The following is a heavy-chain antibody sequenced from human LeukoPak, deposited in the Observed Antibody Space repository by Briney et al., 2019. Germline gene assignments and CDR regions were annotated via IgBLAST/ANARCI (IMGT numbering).Heavy chain of an antibody. J-gene: IGHJ4*02. CDR2: ITSSSSTI. V-gene: IGHV3-48*01. CDR1: GFTFSSYS. D-gene: IGHD2-2*02. CDR3: ARLGAVVVVPAAIHPYFDY. Sequence: GGSLRLSCAASGFTFSSYSMNWVRQAPGKGLEWVSYITSSSSTIYYADSVKGRFTISRDNAKNSLYLQMNSLRAEDTAVYYCARLGAVVVVPAAIHPYFDYWGQGTLVTVSS.